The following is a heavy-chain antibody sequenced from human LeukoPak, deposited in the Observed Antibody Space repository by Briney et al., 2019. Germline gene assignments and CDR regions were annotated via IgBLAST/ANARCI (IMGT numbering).Heavy chain of an antibody. J-gene: IGHJ5*02. CDR2: INPSGGST. V-gene: IGHV1-46*01. D-gene: IGHD3-16*01. CDR3: ARASFWESPINWFAP. CDR1: GYTFTSYY. Sequence: ASVKVSCKASGYTFTSYYMHWVRQAPGQGLEWMGIINPSGGSTSYAQKFQGRVTMTRDMSTSTVYMELRSLRSEDTAVYYCARASFWESPINWFAPWGQGTLATVSS.